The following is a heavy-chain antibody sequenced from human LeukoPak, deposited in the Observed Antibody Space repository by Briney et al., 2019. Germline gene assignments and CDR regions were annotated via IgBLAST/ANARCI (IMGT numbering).Heavy chain of an antibody. V-gene: IGHV3-30*02. CDR3: ARELYGSGSYPLNAFDI. Sequence: GGSLRLSCAASGFTFSSYGMHWVRQAPGKGLEWVAFIRYDGSNKYYADSVKGRFTISRDNSKNTLYLQMNSLRAEDTAVYYCARELYGSGSYPLNAFDIWGQGTMVTVSS. J-gene: IGHJ3*02. D-gene: IGHD3-10*01. CDR2: IRYDGSNK. CDR1: GFTFSSYG.